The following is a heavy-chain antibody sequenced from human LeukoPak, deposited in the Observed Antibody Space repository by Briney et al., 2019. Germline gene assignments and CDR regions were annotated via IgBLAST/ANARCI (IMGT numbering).Heavy chain of an antibody. Sequence: PGGSLRLSCAASGFTFRSYWMSWVRQAPGKGLEWVANIKQDGSEQYYVDSVKGRFTISRDNAKNSLHLQMNSLRAEDTAVYYCASTPADFTAFWGHGNRVTVSS. V-gene: IGHV3-7*02. CDR1: GFTFRSYW. J-gene: IGHJ4*01. CDR3: ASTPADFTAF. D-gene: IGHD3/OR15-3a*01. CDR2: IKQDGSEQ.